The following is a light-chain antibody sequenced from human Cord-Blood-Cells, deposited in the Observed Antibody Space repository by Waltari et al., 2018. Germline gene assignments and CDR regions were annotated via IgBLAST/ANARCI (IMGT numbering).Light chain of an antibody. Sequence: EIVMTQSPATLSVSPGERATLACRASQRVSSNLAWYQQTPVQAPRLLIYGASTRATGIPARFSGSGSGTEFTLTISSLQSEDFAVYYCQQYNNWPRTFGQGTKVEIK. CDR3: QQYNNWPRT. CDR2: GAS. J-gene: IGKJ1*01. V-gene: IGKV3-15*01. CDR1: QRVSSN.